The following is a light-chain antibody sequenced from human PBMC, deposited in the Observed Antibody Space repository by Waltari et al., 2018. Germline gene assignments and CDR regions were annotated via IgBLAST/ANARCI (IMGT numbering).Light chain of an antibody. CDR1: QSLLHSNGNTD. CDR2: LAS. J-gene: IGKJ1*01. Sequence: EIVITHSPLSLPVTPRGPASISCRASQSLLHSNGNTDLEWFLQRPGQSPQFLIFLASRRASGVPARFSGYGSGTDFTLNISRVEAEDVGIYYCKQGIKRPWTFGQGTRVEIK. CDR3: KQGIKRPWT. V-gene: IGKV2-28*01.